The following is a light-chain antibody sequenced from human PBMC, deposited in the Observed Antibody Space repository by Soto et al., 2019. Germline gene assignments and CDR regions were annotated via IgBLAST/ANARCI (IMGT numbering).Light chain of an antibody. CDR3: QQYKSYPWT. V-gene: IGKV1-5*03. Sequence: DIPMTQSPSTLSASVGDRVTITCRASQGISSWLAWYQQKPGKAPKLLIYKASSLESGVPSRFSGSGSGTEFTLTISSLQPDDFATYYCQQYKSYPWTFGQGTKVEIK. J-gene: IGKJ1*01. CDR1: QGISSW. CDR2: KAS.